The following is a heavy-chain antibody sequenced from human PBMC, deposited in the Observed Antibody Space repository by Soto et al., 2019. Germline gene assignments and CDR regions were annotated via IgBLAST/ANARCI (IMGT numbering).Heavy chain of an antibody. Sequence: PSETLSLTCAVSGDSISSGGYSWSWIRQPPGKGLEWIGYIYYSGSTYYNPSLKSRVTISVDTSKNQFSLKLSSVTAADTAVYYCASPKIAFYNWFDPWGQGTLVTVSS. CDR3: ASPKIAFYNWFDP. V-gene: IGHV4-30-2*03. J-gene: IGHJ5*02. D-gene: IGHD3-3*02. CDR2: IYYSGST. CDR1: GDSISSGGYS.